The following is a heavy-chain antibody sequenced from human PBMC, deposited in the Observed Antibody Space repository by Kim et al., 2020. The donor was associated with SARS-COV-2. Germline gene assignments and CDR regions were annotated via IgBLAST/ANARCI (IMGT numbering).Heavy chain of an antibody. J-gene: IGHJ4*02. CDR3: AKVGIPYSGINHFDS. D-gene: IGHD1-26*01. CDR1: GFGFSAYV. Sequence: GGSLRLSCAASGFGFSAYVMHWVRQTPGKGLEWVSVISDDGSKRHYSDSVKGRFTISRDNSKNIVYLQMSSLRPEDTALYYCAKVGIPYSGINHFDSWGQGALVTVSS. V-gene: IGHV3-30*18. CDR2: ISDDGSKR.